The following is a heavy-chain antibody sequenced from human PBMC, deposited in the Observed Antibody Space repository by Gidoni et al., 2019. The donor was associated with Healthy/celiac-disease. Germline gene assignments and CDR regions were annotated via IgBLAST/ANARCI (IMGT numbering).Heavy chain of an antibody. D-gene: IGHD4-17*01. V-gene: IGHV1-69*08. Sequence: QVQLVQSGAEVKKPGSSVKVSCKASGGTFSSYTISWVRQAPGQGLEWMGRIIHILGIATYAQKFQGRVTITADKSTSTAYMELSSLRSEDTAVYYCARDPAVTTNPRFDYWGQGTLVTVSS. CDR2: IIHILGIA. CDR1: GGTFSSYT. CDR3: ARDPAVTTNPRFDY. J-gene: IGHJ4*02.